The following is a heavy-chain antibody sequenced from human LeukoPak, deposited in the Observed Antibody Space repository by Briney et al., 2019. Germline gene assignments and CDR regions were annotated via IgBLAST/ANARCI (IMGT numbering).Heavy chain of an antibody. CDR1: GYRFTTYW. CDR3: ARGIAWRGDSTAFDI. J-gene: IGHJ3*02. V-gene: IGHV5-51*01. CDR2: VYPDDSDS. Sequence: GESLKISCKVSGYRFTTYWIGWVRQLPGKGLQWMGNVYPDDSDSRYSPSFQGQVTISADKSISTAYLQWSSLQASDTAIYYCARGIAWRGDSTAFDIWGQGTMVTVSS. D-gene: IGHD2-21*01.